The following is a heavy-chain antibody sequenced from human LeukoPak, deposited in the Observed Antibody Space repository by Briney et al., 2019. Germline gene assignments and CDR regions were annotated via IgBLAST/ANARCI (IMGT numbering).Heavy chain of an antibody. V-gene: IGHV1-46*01. CDR2: INPIGSNT. CDR1: GYTFTSYY. D-gene: IGHD3-22*01. J-gene: IGHJ4*02. Sequence: ASVKVSCKASGYTFTSYYIHWVRQAPGQGLEWMGIINPIGSNTNYAQKFQGRVTMTRDTSTSTVYMELSSLRSEDTAVYYCARDPHDSSGYFFDHWGQGTLVTVSS. CDR3: ARDPHDSSGYFFDH.